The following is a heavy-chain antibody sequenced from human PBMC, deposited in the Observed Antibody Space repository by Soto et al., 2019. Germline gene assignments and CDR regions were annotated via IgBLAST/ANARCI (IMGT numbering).Heavy chain of an antibody. J-gene: IGHJ5*02. Sequence: ASVKVSCKASGYSFTNNDVSWVRQATGQGPEWMGWMNPGSGDTGYAQKFQGRVTMTRDISIATAYMELSSLRSDDTAIYYCARMATFGSLNWFDPWGQGTLVTVSS. CDR3: ARMATFGSLNWFDP. D-gene: IGHD3-16*01. CDR2: MNPGSGDT. V-gene: IGHV1-8*01. CDR1: GYSFTNND.